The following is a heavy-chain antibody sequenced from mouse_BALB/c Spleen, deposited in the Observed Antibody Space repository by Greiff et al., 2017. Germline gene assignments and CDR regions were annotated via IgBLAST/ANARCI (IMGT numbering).Heavy chain of an antibody. CDR3: ARRLRHYAMDY. CDR2: ISNGGGST. V-gene: IGHV5-12-2*01. CDR1: GFTFSSYT. Sequence: EVQGVESGGGLVQPGGSLKLSCAASGFTFSSYTMSWVRQTPEKRLEWVAYISNGGGSTYYPDTVKGRFTISRDNAKNTLYLQMSSLKSEDTAMYYCARRLRHYAMDYWGQGTSVTVSS. J-gene: IGHJ4*01. D-gene: IGHD1-2*01.